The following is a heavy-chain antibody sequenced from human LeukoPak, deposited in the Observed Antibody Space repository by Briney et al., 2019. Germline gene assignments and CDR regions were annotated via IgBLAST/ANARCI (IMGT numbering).Heavy chain of an antibody. CDR3: ARGHWFAHLDY. J-gene: IGHJ4*02. CDR2: IYSGGTT. D-gene: IGHD3-9*01. Sequence: GGSLRLSCAASGFTVSSNYMNWVRQAPGKGLEWVSIIYSGGTTYYADSVKGRFTISRDNSKNTLFLQMNSLRAEDTAVYYCARGHWFAHLDYWGQGTLVTVSS. V-gene: IGHV3-53*01. CDR1: GFTVSSNY.